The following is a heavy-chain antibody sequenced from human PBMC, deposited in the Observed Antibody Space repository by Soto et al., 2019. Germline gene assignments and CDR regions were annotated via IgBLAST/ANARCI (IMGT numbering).Heavy chain of an antibody. CDR3: ATTSPITIFGVVTSFDY. Sequence: ASVKVSCKVSGYTLTELSMHWVRQAPGKGLEWMGGFDPEDGETIYAQKFQGRVTMTEDTSTDTAYMELSSLRSEDTAVYYCATTSPITIFGVVTSFDYWGQGTLVTVSS. V-gene: IGHV1-24*01. D-gene: IGHD3-3*01. CDR2: FDPEDGET. CDR1: GYTLTELS. J-gene: IGHJ4*02.